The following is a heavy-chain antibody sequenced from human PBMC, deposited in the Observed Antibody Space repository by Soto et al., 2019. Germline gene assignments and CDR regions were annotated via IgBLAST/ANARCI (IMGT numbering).Heavy chain of an antibody. Sequence: QVQLVQSGAEVKKPGSSVKVSCKASGGTFSSYAISWVRQAPGQGLEWMGGIIPIFGTANYAQKFQGRVTITGDEPTSTAYMERGSLRSEDTAVYYGASCSGGSCYSGYFQPWGQGTLVTVSS. V-gene: IGHV1-69*12. D-gene: IGHD2-15*01. CDR3: ASCSGGSCYSGYFQP. J-gene: IGHJ1*01. CDR2: IIPIFGTA. CDR1: GGTFSSYA.